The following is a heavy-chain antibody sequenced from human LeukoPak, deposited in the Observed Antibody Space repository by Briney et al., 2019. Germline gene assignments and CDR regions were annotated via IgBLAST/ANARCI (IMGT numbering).Heavy chain of an antibody. Sequence: GASVKVSCKASGYSFTDYYLHWVRQAPGQGLEWMGWINPKNGATGYAQKFQGRVTMTRDTSSSTAYMEVERLRSGDRALYYCARAADSLCGAGCFFNYFDTWGQGSLVTVSS. CDR2: INPKNGAT. V-gene: IGHV1-2*02. CDR1: GYSFTDYY. D-gene: IGHD2-21*02. J-gene: IGHJ5*02. CDR3: ARAADSLCGAGCFFNYFDT.